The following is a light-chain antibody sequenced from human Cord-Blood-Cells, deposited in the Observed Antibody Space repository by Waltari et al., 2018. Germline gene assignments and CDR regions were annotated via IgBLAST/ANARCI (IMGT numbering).Light chain of an antibody. CDR1: SSDVGGYNY. CDR2: DVS. CDR3: CSYAGSYTPEGV. J-gene: IGLJ3*02. Sequence: QSALTQPRSVSGSPGQSVTISCTGTSSDVGGYNYVSGYQQHPGKAPKLMIYDVSKRPSGVPDRFSGSKSGNTASLTISGLQAEDEADYYCCSYAGSYTPEGVFGGGTKLTVL. V-gene: IGLV2-11*01.